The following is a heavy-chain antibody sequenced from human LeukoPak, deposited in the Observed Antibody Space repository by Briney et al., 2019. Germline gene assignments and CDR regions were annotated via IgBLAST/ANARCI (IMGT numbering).Heavy chain of an antibody. V-gene: IGHV3-23*01. J-gene: IGHJ4*02. CDR2: ISGSGSDT. CDR3: AKSAHSSGYLNYFDY. D-gene: IGHD3-22*01. CDR1: GFTFSSYA. Sequence: GGSLRLSCAASGFTFSSYAMSWVRQAPGKGLEWVSTISGSGSDTYYADSVKGRFTISRDNAKNPLYLQMNSLRAEDTAVYYCAKSAHSSGYLNYFDYWGQGTLVTVSS.